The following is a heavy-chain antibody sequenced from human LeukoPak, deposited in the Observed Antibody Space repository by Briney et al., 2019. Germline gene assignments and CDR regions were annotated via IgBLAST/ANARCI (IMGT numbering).Heavy chain of an antibody. J-gene: IGHJ4*02. CDR2: INPNSGGT. CDR1: GYTFTGYY. CDR3: ARESVEMATIIGYFDY. Sequence: ASVKVSCKASGYTFTGYYMHWVRQAPGQGLEWMGWINPNSGGTNYAQKFQGRVTMTRDTSISTAYMELSRLRSDDTAVYYCARESVEMATIIGYFDYWGQGTLVTVSS. V-gene: IGHV1-2*02. D-gene: IGHD5-24*01.